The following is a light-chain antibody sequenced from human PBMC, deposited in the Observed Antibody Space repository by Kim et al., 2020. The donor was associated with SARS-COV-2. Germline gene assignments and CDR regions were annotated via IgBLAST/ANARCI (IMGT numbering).Light chain of an antibody. CDR2: AAY. Sequence: ASVVDRVNITCRASQGSSSYLNWDQQKPGLAPKLLVYAAYSLQRGVPSGFSGSGSGTDFTRTISRLQPEDCATYYCHQGYSTPRYTFGQGTKLVI. CDR1: QGSSSY. V-gene: IGKV1-39*01. CDR3: HQGYSTPRYT. J-gene: IGKJ2*01.